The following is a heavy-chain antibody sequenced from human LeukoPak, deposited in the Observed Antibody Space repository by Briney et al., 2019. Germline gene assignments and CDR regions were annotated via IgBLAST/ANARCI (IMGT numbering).Heavy chain of an antibody. J-gene: IGHJ4*02. CDR1: GFTFSSDS. V-gene: IGHV3-21*01. D-gene: IGHD6-13*01. CDR2: ISSSSSYI. Sequence: GGSLRLSCAASGFTFSSDSMNWVRQAPGKGREWVSSISSSSSYIYYADSVKGRFTISRDNAKNSLYLQMNSLRAEDTAVYYCARDGPLAAAGTVEGDYWGQGTLVTVSS. CDR3: ARDGPLAAAGTVEGDY.